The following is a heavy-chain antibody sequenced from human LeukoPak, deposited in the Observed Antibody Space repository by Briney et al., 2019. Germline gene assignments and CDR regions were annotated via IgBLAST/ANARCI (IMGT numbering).Heavy chain of an antibody. CDR3: ARSEYVWGGYRLDF. V-gene: IGHV4-4*08. J-gene: IGHJ4*02. CDR2: IHSTGTT. D-gene: IGHD3-16*02. Sequence: PSETLSLTCFVSGASISRHYWTWMRHTPGQGLHWIGYIHSTGTTNYNPPLKSRVTMSLDTSKNQFSLRLNSVAAADTAVYYCARSEYVWGGYRLDFWGQGALVTVSS. CDR1: GASISRHY.